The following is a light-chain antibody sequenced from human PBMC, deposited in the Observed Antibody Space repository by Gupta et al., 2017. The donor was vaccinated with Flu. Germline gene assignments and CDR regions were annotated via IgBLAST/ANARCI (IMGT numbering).Light chain of an antibody. Sequence: EIVLTQSPATLPVSQGERATLSCRASQSVSSNLAWYQQKPGQAPRILIYGASTRATGIPARFSGSGSGTEFTLTISSLQSEDFAVYYCQQYNNWPPWTFGQGTKVEVK. V-gene: IGKV3-15*01. CDR1: QSVSSN. CDR2: GAS. CDR3: QQYNNWPPWT. J-gene: IGKJ1*01.